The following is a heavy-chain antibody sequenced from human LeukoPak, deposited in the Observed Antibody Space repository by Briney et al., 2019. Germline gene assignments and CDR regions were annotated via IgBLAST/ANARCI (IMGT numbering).Heavy chain of an antibody. CDR1: GGTFSSYA. J-gene: IGHJ6*03. CDR3: ARDRADYYYYMDV. V-gene: IGHV1-69*05. Sequence: SVKVSCKASGGTFSSYAISWVRQAPGQGLEWMGGIIPIFGTANYAQKFRGRVTITTDESTSTAYMELSSLRSEDTAVYYCARDRADYYYYMDVWGKGTTVTVSS. D-gene: IGHD3-10*01. CDR2: IIPIFGTA.